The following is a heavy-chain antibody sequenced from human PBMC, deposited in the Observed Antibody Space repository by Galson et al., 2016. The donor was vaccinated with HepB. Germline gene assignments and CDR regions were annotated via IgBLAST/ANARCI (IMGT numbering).Heavy chain of an antibody. CDR3: ARSLSSAWHTFDS. V-gene: IGHV3-30*04. J-gene: IGHJ4*02. Sequence: SLRLSCAASGFRFSDYPMHWIRQAPGQAPGEGLEWVAVTSEDESQKYVAVSVKGRFTISRDYSRSILYLQMNRLRREDTTIYYCARSLSSAWHTFDSWCQGTLVPVSS. CDR1: GFRFSDYP. D-gene: IGHD6-25*01. CDR2: TSEDESQK.